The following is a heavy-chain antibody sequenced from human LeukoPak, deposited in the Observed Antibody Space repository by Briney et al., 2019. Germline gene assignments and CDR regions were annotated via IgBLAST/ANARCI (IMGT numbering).Heavy chain of an antibody. J-gene: IGHJ4*02. CDR3: AKVPEAVAGYFDY. D-gene: IGHD6-19*01. V-gene: IGHV3-23*01. Sequence: GGSLRLSCAASGFTFSSYGMHWVRQAPGKGLEWVSAISGSGGSTYYADSVKGRFTISRDNSKNTLYLQMNSLRAEDTAVYYCAKVPEAVAGYFDYWGQGTLVTVSS. CDR1: GFTFSSYG. CDR2: ISGSGGST.